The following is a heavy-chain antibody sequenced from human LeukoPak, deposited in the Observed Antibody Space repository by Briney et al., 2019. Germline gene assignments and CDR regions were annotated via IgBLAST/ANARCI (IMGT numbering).Heavy chain of an antibody. CDR3: ARGLVVVAADDAFDI. CDR1: GYTFTGYY. Sequence: GASVKVSCKASGYTFTGYYMHWVRQAPGQGLEWMGWINPNSGGTNYAQKFQGRVTMTRDTSISTAYMELSRLRSDDTAVYYCARGLVVVAADDAFDIWGQGTMVTVSS. D-gene: IGHD2-15*01. CDR2: INPNSGGT. J-gene: IGHJ3*02. V-gene: IGHV1-2*02.